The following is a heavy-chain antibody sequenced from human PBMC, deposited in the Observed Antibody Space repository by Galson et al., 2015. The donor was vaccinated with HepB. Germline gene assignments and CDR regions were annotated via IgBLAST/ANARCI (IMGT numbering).Heavy chain of an antibody. CDR2: TYTSGST. Sequence: ETLSLTCTVSGGSISSYYWSWIRQPAGKGLEWIGRTYTSGSTNYNPSLKSRVTMSVDTSKNQFSLKLSSVTAADTAVYYCAREGGSSWYAFDIWGQGTMVTVSS. D-gene: IGHD6-13*01. CDR1: GGSISSYY. CDR3: AREGGSSWYAFDI. J-gene: IGHJ3*02. V-gene: IGHV4-4*07.